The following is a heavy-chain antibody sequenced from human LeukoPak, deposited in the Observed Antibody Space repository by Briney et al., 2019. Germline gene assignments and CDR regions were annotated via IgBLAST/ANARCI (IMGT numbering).Heavy chain of an antibody. V-gene: IGHV1-18*01. J-gene: IGHJ4*02. D-gene: IGHD6-19*01. CDR1: GYTFTSYG. CDR3: ARVAIAVAGTLEGGFDY. CDR2: ISAYNGNT. Sequence: GASVTVSCKASGYTFTSYGISWVRQAPGQGLEWMGWISAYNGNTNYAQKLQGRVTMTTDTSTSTAYMELRSLRSDDTAVYYCARVAIAVAGTLEGGFDYWGQGTLVTVSS.